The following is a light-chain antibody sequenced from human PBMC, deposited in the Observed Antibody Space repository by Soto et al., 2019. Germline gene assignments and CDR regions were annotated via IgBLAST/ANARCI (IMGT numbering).Light chain of an antibody. J-gene: IGLJ2*01. CDR3: ASWDDSLNAVL. Sequence: QSVLTQSPSASGTAGQRITISCSGGSSNVGSNSVNWYQQVPGTAPKVLIYRDHQRPSRVPDRFSGSKSGTSASLAISGLQSEDEADYYCASWDDSLNAVLFGGGTKLTVL. V-gene: IGLV1-44*01. CDR2: RDH. CDR1: SSNVGSNS.